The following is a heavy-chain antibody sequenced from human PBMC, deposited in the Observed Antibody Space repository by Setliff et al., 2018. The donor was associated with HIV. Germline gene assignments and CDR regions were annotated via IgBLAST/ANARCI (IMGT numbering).Heavy chain of an antibody. Sequence: NPSETLSLTCAVYGGSFSGYYWSWIRQVPGKGLEWIGNIYYGGSANYNPSLKSRVTISVDTSKNQFSLKLSSVTAADTAVYYCARGDSTWPTQLLDVWGKGTTVTVS. V-gene: IGHV4-34*01. CDR1: GGSFSGYY. CDR3: ARGDSTWPTQLLDV. CDR2: IYYGGSA. D-gene: IGHD2-2*01. J-gene: IGHJ6*03.